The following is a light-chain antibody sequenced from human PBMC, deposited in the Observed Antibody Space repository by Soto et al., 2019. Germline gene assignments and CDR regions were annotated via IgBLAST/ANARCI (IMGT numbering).Light chain of an antibody. CDR1: SSDVGGYNY. CDR2: DVS. CDR3: SSYTSSSTLI. V-gene: IGLV2-14*01. Sequence: SALTQPASVSGSPGQSIALSCTGTSSDVGGYNYVAWYQQYPGKAPKLMIFDVSNRPSGVSSRFSGSKSGNTASLTISGLQAEDEADYYCSSYTSSSTLIFGGGTKVTVL. J-gene: IGLJ2*01.